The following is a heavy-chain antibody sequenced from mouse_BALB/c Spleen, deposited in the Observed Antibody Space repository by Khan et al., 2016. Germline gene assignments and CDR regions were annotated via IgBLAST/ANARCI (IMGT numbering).Heavy chain of an antibody. J-gene: IGHJ4*01. D-gene: IGHD1-1*01. CDR2: IDPETGST. Sequence: QVQLKQSGAELVRPGASVTLSCKASGYTFTDYEMHWVKQTPVHGLEWIGGIDPETGSTASNQTFKGKATLTTDKSSSTIYVELRSLTSEDSAVYYYTRRSYFGSRRAMDYGGQGTSVTVSS. V-gene: IGHV1-15*01. CDR1: GYTFTDYE. CDR3: TRRSYFGSRRAMDY.